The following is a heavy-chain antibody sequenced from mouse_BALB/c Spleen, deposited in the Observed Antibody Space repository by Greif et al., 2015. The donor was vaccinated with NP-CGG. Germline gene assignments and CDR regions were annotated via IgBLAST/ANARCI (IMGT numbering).Heavy chain of an antibody. J-gene: IGHJ3*01. CDR2: IDPANGNT. Sequence: EVQLQQSGAELVKPGASVKLSCTASGFNIKDTYMHWVKQRPEQGLEWIGRIDPANGNTKYDPKFQGKATLTADTSSNTAYLQLSSLTSEDTAVYYCARCQLRGAWFAYWGQGTLVTVSA. D-gene: IGHD1-1*01. V-gene: IGHV14-3*02. CDR3: ARCQLRGAWFAY. CDR1: GFNIKDTY.